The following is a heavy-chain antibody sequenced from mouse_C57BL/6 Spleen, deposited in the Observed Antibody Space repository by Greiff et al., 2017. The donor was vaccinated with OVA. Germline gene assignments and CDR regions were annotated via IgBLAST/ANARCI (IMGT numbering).Heavy chain of an antibody. D-gene: IGHD1-1*01. CDR1: GYTFTSYW. V-gene: IGHV1-72*01. Sequence: QVHVKQPGAELVKPGASVKLSCKASGYTFTSYWMHWVKQRPGRGLEWIGRIDPNSGGTKYNEKFKSKATLTVDKPSSTAYMQLSSLTSEDSAVYYCARYHYGSPLYAMDYWGQGTSVTVSS. J-gene: IGHJ4*01. CDR2: IDPNSGGT. CDR3: ARYHYGSPLYAMDY.